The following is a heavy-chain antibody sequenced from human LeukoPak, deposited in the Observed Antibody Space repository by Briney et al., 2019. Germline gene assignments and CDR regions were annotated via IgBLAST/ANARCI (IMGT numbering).Heavy chain of an antibody. V-gene: IGHV3-23*01. D-gene: IGHD5-18*01. Sequence: PGGSLRLSCAASGFTFSSYAMSWVRQAPGKGLEWVSAISGSGGSTYYADSVKGRFIISRDNSKNTLYLQMNSLRAEDTAVYYCAKVNGYSYGSYYFDYWGQGTLVTVSS. J-gene: IGHJ4*02. CDR3: AKVNGYSYGSYYFDY. CDR2: ISGSGGST. CDR1: GFTFSSYA.